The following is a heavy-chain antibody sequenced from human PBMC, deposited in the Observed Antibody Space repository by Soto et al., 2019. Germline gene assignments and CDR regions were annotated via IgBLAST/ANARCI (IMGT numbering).Heavy chain of an antibody. CDR3: ASGNHSWLQLWYFDL. D-gene: IGHD5-12*01. Sequence: QVQLVQSGAEVKKPGSSVKVSCKASVGTFSNYPISWVRQAPGQGLEWMGGIIPTFGTVNYAQKFQGRVTITADESTSTAYMELSSLRSEDTAVYYCASGNHSWLQLWYFDLWGRGTLVTVSS. CDR2: IIPTFGTV. J-gene: IGHJ2*01. V-gene: IGHV1-69*12. CDR1: VGTFSNYP.